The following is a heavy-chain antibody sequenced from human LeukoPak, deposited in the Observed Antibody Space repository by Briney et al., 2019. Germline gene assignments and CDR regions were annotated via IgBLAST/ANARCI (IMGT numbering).Heavy chain of an antibody. CDR3: ASLGGSYYDTSDNH. D-gene: IGHD3-22*01. Sequence: GGSLRLSCAASGFTFSSYWMSWVRQAPGKGLEWVANIKQDGSEKNYVDSLKGRFTISRDNAKNSLFLQMNSLRAEDTAVYYCASLGGSYYDTSDNHWGQGTLVTVSS. CDR1: GFTFSSYW. J-gene: IGHJ4*02. V-gene: IGHV3-7*01. CDR2: IKQDGSEK.